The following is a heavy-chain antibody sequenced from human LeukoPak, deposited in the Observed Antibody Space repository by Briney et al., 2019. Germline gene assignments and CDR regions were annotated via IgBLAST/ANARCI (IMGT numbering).Heavy chain of an antibody. V-gene: IGHV3-48*03. Sequence: PGGSLRLSCAASGFTFSSYEMNWVRQAPGKGLEWVSYISSSCSTIYYADSVKGRFTISRDNSKNTLYLQMNSLRAEDTAVYYCAKDHDYVWGTYRYTGYYFDYWGQGALVTVSS. J-gene: IGHJ4*02. D-gene: IGHD3-16*02. CDR2: ISSSCSTI. CDR3: AKDHDYVWGTYRYTGYYFDY. CDR1: GFTFSSYE.